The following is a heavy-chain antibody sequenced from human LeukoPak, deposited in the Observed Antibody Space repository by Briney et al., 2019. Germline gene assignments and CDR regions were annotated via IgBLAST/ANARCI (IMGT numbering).Heavy chain of an antibody. CDR3: ARGGLVVAAPLYY. D-gene: IGHD2-15*01. V-gene: IGHV4-34*01. J-gene: IGHJ4*02. CDR2: INHSGST. Sequence: PSETLSLTCTVSGGSLSSYYWCWIRQPPGKGLEWIGEINHSGSTNYNPSLKSRVTISVDTSKNQFSLKLSSVTAADTAVYYCARGGLVVAAPLYYWGQGTLVTVSS. CDR1: GGSLSSYY.